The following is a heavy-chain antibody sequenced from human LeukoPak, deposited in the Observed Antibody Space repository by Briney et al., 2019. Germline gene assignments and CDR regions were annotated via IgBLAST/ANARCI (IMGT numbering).Heavy chain of an antibody. J-gene: IGHJ3*02. CDR2: ISVSGGST. CDR3: AKSVVPAAIDPDAFDI. V-gene: IGHV3-23*01. D-gene: IGHD2-2*01. CDR1: GFTFSSYA. Sequence: GGSLRLSCAASGFTFSSYAMSWVRQAPGKGLEWVSAISVSGGSTYYADSVKGRFTISRDNSKNTLYLQMNSLRAEDTAAYYCAKSVVPAAIDPDAFDIWGQGTMVTVSS.